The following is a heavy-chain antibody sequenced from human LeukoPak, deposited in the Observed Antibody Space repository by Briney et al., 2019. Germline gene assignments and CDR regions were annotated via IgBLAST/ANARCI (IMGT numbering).Heavy chain of an antibody. D-gene: IGHD4-11*01. CDR2: IFYSGST. Sequence: SETLSLTCTVSGGSISGYYWSWIRQPPGKGLEWLGYIFYSGSTNYNPSLKSRVSLSVDTSKNQFSVKLTSVTAADTAVYYCARVLDSSNYHRSFDYWGQGTLVTVSS. CDR3: ARVLDSSNYHRSFDY. CDR1: GGSISGYY. V-gene: IGHV4-59*01. J-gene: IGHJ4*02.